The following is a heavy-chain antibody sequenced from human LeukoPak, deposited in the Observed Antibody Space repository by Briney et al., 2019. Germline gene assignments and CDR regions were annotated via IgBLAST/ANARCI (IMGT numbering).Heavy chain of an antibody. CDR3: ARGPYSSSWYEGYYFDY. V-gene: IGHV3-7*03. Sequence: GGSLRLSCAASGFTFSSYWMSWVRQAPGKGLEWVANIKQDGSEKYYVDSVEGRFTISRDNAKNSLYLQMNSLRAEDTAVYYCARGPYSSSWYEGYYFDYWGQGTLVTVSS. CDR2: IKQDGSEK. D-gene: IGHD6-13*01. J-gene: IGHJ4*02. CDR1: GFTFSSYW.